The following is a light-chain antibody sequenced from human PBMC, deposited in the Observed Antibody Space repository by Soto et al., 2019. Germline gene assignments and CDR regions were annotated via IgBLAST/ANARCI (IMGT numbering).Light chain of an antibody. J-gene: IGKJ1*01. CDR1: QDIYRS. Sequence: DIQMTQSPSTLSASVGDRFTITCRASQDIYRSLAWYQQKPGKAPKLLIYETSSLENGVPSRFSGSGSGTEFSLTISSLQSDDFATYYCQQYQTSSWTFGQGTKVEV. CDR3: QQYQTSSWT. V-gene: IGKV1-5*03. CDR2: ETS.